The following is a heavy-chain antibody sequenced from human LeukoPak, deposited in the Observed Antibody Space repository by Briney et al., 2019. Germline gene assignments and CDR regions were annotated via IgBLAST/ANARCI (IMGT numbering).Heavy chain of an antibody. CDR3: ARDQRALLRYFDWSFDP. CDR2: IRYDGSNK. D-gene: IGHD3-9*01. J-gene: IGHJ5*02. Sequence: PGGPRLSCAASGFTFSSYGMHWVRQAPGKGLEWVAFIRYDGSNKYYADSVKGRFTISRDNSKNTLYLQMNSLRAEDTAVYYCARDQRALLRYFDWSFDPWGQGTLVTVSS. V-gene: IGHV3-30*02. CDR1: GFTFSSYG.